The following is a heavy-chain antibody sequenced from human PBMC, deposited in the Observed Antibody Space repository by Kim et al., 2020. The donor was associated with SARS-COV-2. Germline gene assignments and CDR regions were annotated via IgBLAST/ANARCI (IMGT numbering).Heavy chain of an antibody. CDR3: AGRPPGRLRDFWSAPLPDI. V-gene: IGHV4-59*01. CDR2: IYYSGST. CDR1: GGSISSYY. J-gene: IGHJ3*02. Sequence: SETLSLTCTVSGGSISSYYWSWIRQPPGKGLEWIGYIYYSGSTNYNPSLKSRVTISVDTSKNQFSLKLSSVTAADTAVYYCAGRPPGRLRDFWSAPLPDIWGQGTMVTVSS. D-gene: IGHD3-3*01.